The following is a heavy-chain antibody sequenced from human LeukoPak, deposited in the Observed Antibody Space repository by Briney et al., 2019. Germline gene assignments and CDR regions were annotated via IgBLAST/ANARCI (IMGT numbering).Heavy chain of an antibody. CDR2: ISSDEGNK. CDR3: ASKWYCGGDCYYQIDY. D-gene: IGHD2-21*02. V-gene: IGHV3-30*03. CDR1: GFTFSSYW. J-gene: IGHJ4*02. Sequence: GGSLRLSCAASGFTFSSYWMHWVRQAPGKGLEWVALISSDEGNKYYADSVKGRFTISRDNSKNTLYLQMNSLRTEDTAVYYCASKWYCGGDCYYQIDYWGQGTLVTVSS.